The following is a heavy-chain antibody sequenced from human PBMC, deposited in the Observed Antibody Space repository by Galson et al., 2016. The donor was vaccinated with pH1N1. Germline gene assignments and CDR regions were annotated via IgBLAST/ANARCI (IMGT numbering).Heavy chain of an antibody. Sequence: SLRLSCAASGFTFSTYGMHWVRQAPGKGLEGVAVVSNHGRVKYYADSVKGRSSISRDNFRNTVDLEMNSLRSEDTAVYYCVKEWGGSWYEGKGFLDMWGQGTMVTVSS. D-gene: IGHD6-13*01. J-gene: IGHJ3*02. CDR3: VKEWGGSWYEGKGFLDM. V-gene: IGHV3-30*18. CDR2: VSNHGRVK. CDR1: GFTFSTYG.